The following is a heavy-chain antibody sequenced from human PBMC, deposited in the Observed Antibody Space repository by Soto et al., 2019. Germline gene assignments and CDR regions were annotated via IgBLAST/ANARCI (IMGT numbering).Heavy chain of an antibody. D-gene: IGHD5-12*01. CDR3: ARGGGYSGYDEHYYYYMDV. CDR1: GYTFTSYD. J-gene: IGHJ6*03. V-gene: IGHV1-8*01. CDR2: MNPNSGNT. Sequence: GASVKVSCKASGYTFTSYDINWVRQATGQGLEWMGWMNPNSGNTGYAQKLQGRVTMTRNTSISKAYMELSSLRSEDTAAYYCARGGGYSGYDEHYYYYMDVWGKGTTVTVSS.